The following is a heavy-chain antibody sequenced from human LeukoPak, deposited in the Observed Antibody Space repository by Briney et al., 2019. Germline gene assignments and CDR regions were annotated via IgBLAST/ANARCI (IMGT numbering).Heavy chain of an antibody. J-gene: IGHJ4*02. CDR2: IVVGSGNT. CDR3: ATAATHGLYHFDY. V-gene: IGHV1-58*02. D-gene: IGHD2-2*02. CDR1: GFTFTTSA. Sequence: SVRVSCKASGFTFTTSAMQWVRQARGQRLEWIGWIVVGSGNTNYAQKFQERVTITRDMSTSTAYMYLSSLRSEDTAVYYCATAATHGLYHFDYWGQGTLVTVSS.